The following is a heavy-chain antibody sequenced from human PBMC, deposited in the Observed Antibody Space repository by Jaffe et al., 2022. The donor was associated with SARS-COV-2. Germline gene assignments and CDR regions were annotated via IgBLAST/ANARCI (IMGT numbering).Heavy chain of an antibody. CDR2: INDDGST. D-gene: IGHD1-7*01. V-gene: IGHV3-74*01. Sequence: EVQLVESGGGLVQPGGSLRLSCEASGFTFSNYWMHWVRQAPGKGLVWVSRINDDGSTWYADSVKGRFTISRDNAKNTVYLEMNSLRAEDTAVYFCARAYCTSCQNYFGPWGQGTLVTVSS. J-gene: IGHJ5*02. CDR1: GFTFSNYW. CDR3: ARAYCTSCQNYFGP.